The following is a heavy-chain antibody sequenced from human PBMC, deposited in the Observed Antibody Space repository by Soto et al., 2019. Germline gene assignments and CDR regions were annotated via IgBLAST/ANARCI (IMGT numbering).Heavy chain of an antibody. Sequence: EVQLVESGGGLVQPGRSLRLSCAASGFTFDDYGMHWVRQAPGKGLEWVSGISWNSGSIGYADSVKGRFTISRDNAKNSLYLQMNSLRAEDTALYYCAKDSVVGATTHDAFDIWGQGTMVTVS. CDR1: GFTFDDYG. V-gene: IGHV3-9*01. CDR2: ISWNSGSI. CDR3: AKDSVVGATTHDAFDI. J-gene: IGHJ3*02. D-gene: IGHD1-26*01.